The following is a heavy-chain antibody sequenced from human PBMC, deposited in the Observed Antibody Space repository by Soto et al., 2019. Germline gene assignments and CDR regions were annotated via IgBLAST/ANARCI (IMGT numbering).Heavy chain of an antibody. J-gene: IGHJ6*02. CDR3: ARQNRAEYYYYGMDV. CDR1: GYSFTSYW. V-gene: IGHV5-10-1*01. Sequence: GESLKISCKGSGYSFTSYWISWVRQMPGKGLEWMGRIDPSDSYTNYSPSFQGHVTISADKSISTAYLQWSSLKASDTAMYYCARQNRAEYYYYGMDVWGQGTTVTVSS. CDR2: IDPSDSYT.